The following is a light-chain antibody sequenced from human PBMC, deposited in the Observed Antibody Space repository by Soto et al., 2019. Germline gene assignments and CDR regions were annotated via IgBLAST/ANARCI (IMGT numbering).Light chain of an antibody. CDR3: QQYKIYSQT. J-gene: IGKJ1*01. CDR1: RNIGSW. Sequence: DIQMTQSPSTLSASIGDRVTIACRASRNIGSWLAWYQQKAGKAPNLLIYMASTLETGVPSRFSGSASGTEFTLTISSLQPDDFATYYCQQYKIYSQTFGQGTKVDI. V-gene: IGKV1-5*03. CDR2: MAS.